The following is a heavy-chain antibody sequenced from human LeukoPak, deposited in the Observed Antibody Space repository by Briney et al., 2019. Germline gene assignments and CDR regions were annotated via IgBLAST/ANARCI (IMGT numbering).Heavy chain of an antibody. J-gene: IGHJ4*02. V-gene: IGHV4-59*08. CDR1: GGSICNYY. Sequence: PSETLSLTCTVSGGSICNYYWSWIRQAPGKGLEWIGYIFYSGSTNYNPSLKSRVTISVDTSKNQFSLKLSSVTAADTAVYYCARHPDYDDYYFDYWGQGTLVTVSS. D-gene: IGHD4-17*01. CDR2: IFYSGST. CDR3: ARHPDYDDYYFDY.